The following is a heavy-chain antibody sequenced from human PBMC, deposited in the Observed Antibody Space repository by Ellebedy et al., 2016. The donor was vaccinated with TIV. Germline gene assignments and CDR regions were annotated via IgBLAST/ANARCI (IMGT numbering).Heavy chain of an antibody. D-gene: IGHD1-14*01. Sequence: SVKVSXXASGGTFSSYAISWVRQAPGQGLEWMGGIIPIFGTANYAQKFQGRVTITADESTSTAYMELSSLRSEDTAVYYCAGPSNPDAFDIWGQGTMVTVSS. J-gene: IGHJ3*02. CDR1: GGTFSSYA. CDR2: IIPIFGTA. V-gene: IGHV1-69*13. CDR3: AGPSNPDAFDI.